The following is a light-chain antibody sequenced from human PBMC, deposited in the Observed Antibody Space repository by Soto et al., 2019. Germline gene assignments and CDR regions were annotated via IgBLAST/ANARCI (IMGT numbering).Light chain of an antibody. Sequence: QSALTQPRSVSGSPGQSVTISCTGTSSDVGSYKYVSWYQHHPGKGPKLMIFDVNKRPSGVPDRFSGSNSGNAASLTISGLQPEDEADYFCCSFVDSDTVLFGGGTKLTVL. CDR2: DVN. V-gene: IGLV2-11*01. CDR3: CSFVDSDTVL. J-gene: IGLJ3*02. CDR1: SSDVGSYKY.